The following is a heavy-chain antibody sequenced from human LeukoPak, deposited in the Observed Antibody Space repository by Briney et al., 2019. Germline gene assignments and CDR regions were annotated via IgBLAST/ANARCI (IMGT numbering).Heavy chain of an antibody. J-gene: IGHJ4*02. CDR2: IIPIFGTA. CDR3: ARDSGPSSSWYY. D-gene: IGHD6-13*01. CDR1: GGTFSSYA. Sequence: ASVKVSCKASGGTFSSYAISWVRQAPGQGLEWMGGIIPIFGTANYAQKFQGRVTITADKSTSAAYMELSSLRSDDTAVYYCARDSGPSSSWYYWGQGTLVTVSS. V-gene: IGHV1-69*06.